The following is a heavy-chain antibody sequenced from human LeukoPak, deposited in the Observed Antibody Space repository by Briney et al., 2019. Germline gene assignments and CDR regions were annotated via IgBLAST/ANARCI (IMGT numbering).Heavy chain of an antibody. Sequence: GGSLRLSCAASGFTFSSYAMSWVRQAPGKGLEWVSAISGSGGSTYYADSVKGRFTISRDNSKNTLYLQMNSLRAEDTAVYYCARDVSGTTVTTGTDWGQGTLVTVSS. CDR3: ARDVSGTTVTTGTD. V-gene: IGHV3-23*01. CDR1: GFTFSSYA. J-gene: IGHJ4*02. CDR2: ISGSGGST. D-gene: IGHD4-17*01.